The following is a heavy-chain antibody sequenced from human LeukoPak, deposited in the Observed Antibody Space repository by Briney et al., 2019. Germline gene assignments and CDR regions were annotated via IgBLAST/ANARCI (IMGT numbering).Heavy chain of an antibody. CDR2: IYSGGST. J-gene: IGHJ3*02. V-gene: IGHV3-66*01. CDR1: GFTVSSNY. Sequence: HPGGSLRLSCAASGFTVSSNYMSWVRQVPGKGLEWVSVIYSGGSTYYADSVKGRFTISRDNSKNTLYLQMNSLRAEDTAVYYCAREEYYYGSGSYAFDIWGQGTMVTVSS. CDR3: AREEYYYGSGSYAFDI. D-gene: IGHD3-10*01.